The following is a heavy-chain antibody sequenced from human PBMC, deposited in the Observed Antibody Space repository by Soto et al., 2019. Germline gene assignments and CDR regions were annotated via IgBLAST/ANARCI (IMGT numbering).Heavy chain of an antibody. CDR3: ARGNIVVVVAEDPLLDY. Sequence: SETLSLTCAVYGGSFSGYYWSWIRQPPGKGLEWIGEINPSGSTNYNPSLKSRVTISVDTSKNQFSLKLSSVTAADTAVYYCARGNIVVVVAEDPLLDYWGQGTLVTVSS. V-gene: IGHV4-34*01. CDR1: GGSFSGYY. CDR2: INPSGST. J-gene: IGHJ4*02. D-gene: IGHD2-15*01.